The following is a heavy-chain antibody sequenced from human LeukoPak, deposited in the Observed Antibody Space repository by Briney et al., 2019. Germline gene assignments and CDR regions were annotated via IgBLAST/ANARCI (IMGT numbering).Heavy chain of an antibody. D-gene: IGHD1-26*01. Sequence: KASETLSLTCTVSGGSISSYYWSWIRQPAGEGLEWIGRVYSSGNTNYNPSLKSRVTMSVDTSRNQFSLKLTSVTAADSAVYYCARMFSGAYGGIDYWGQGTLVTVSS. CDR2: VYSSGNT. CDR1: GGSISSYY. J-gene: IGHJ4*02. CDR3: ARMFSGAYGGIDY. V-gene: IGHV4-4*07.